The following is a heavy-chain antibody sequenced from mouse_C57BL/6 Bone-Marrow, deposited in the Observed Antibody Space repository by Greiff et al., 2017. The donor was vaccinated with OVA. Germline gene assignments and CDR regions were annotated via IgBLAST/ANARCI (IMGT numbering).Heavy chain of an antibody. J-gene: IGHJ4*01. Sequence: VQLQQSGAELVKPGASVKLSCKASGYTFTEYTIHWVKQRSGQGLEWIGWFYPGSGSIKYNEKFKDKATLTADKSSSTVYMELSRLTSEDSAVYFCARLFITTVVEDYYAMDYWGQGTSVTVSS. CDR3: ARLFITTVVEDYYAMDY. CDR2: FYPGSGSI. CDR1: GYTFTEYT. V-gene: IGHV1-62-2*01. D-gene: IGHD1-1*01.